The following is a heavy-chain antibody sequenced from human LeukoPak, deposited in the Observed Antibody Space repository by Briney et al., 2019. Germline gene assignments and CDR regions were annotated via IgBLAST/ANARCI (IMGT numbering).Heavy chain of an antibody. J-gene: IGHJ4*02. CDR3: TRRLDD. CDR2: IKHDESEK. V-gene: IGHV3-7*01. CDR1: GFSFDSDW. Sequence: GGSLRLSCAASGFSFDSDWMDWVRQAPGKGLEWVANIKHDESEKNYLDSVKGRFTISRDNAQNSLYLQMNGLRVEDTAVYYCTRRLDDWGQGTLVTVSS. D-gene: IGHD3-16*01.